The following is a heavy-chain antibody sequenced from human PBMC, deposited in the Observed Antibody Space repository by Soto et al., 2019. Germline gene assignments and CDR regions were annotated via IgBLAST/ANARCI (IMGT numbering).Heavy chain of an antibody. D-gene: IGHD3-16*01. V-gene: IGHV1-8*01. CDR3: ARPWGDLDY. CDR2: MNPNSGYT. CDR1: GYTFTSYD. J-gene: IGHJ4*02. Sequence: QVQLVQSGAEVKNPGASVKVSCKASGYTFTSYDINWVRQATGQGLEWMGWMNPNSGYTGYAQNFKGRVNMTKDTSISTAYMEPSSLRSEDTAVYYCARPWGDLDYWGQGTLVTVSS.